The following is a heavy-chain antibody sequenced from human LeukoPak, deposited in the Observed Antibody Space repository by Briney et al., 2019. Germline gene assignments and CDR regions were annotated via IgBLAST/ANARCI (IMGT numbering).Heavy chain of an antibody. CDR3: ARGTAEAAGLGFWHFDL. CDR1: GGSISSGDYY. D-gene: IGHD6-25*01. CDR2: IYYSGST. V-gene: IGHV4-30-4*08. Sequence: ASETLSLTCTVSGGSISSGDYYWSWIRQPPGKGLEWIGYIYYSGSTYYNPSLKSRVTISVDTSKNQFSLKLSSVTAADTAVYYCARGTAEAAGLGFWHFDLWGRGTLVTVSS. J-gene: IGHJ2*01.